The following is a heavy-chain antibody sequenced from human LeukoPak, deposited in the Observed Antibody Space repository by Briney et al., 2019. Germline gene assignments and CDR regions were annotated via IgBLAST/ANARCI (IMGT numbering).Heavy chain of an antibody. CDR2: IIPIFGTA. V-gene: IGHV1-69*05. D-gene: IGHD3-22*01. Sequence: SVKVSCKASGGTFSSYAISWVRQAPGQGLEWMGGIIPIFGTANYAQKFQGRVTITTDESTSTAYMELSSLRSEDTAVYYCARDYYDSSGSIEGYFQHWGQGTLVTVSS. CDR3: ARDYYDSSGSIEGYFQH. CDR1: GGTFSSYA. J-gene: IGHJ1*01.